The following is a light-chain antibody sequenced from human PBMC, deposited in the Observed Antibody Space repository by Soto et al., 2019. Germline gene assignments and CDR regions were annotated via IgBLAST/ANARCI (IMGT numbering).Light chain of an antibody. V-gene: IGKV3-20*01. CDR1: QSVSSSY. Sequence: MGLPQCAGSLSFSPGERSTLACRASQSVSSSYLACYQQKPGQAPRLLIYGASSRATGIPDRFSGSGSGTDFTLTISRFEPYGFTVYYSQQYASSPAWTFAQGTKVDIK. J-gene: IGKJ1*01. CDR3: QQYASSPAWT. CDR2: GAS.